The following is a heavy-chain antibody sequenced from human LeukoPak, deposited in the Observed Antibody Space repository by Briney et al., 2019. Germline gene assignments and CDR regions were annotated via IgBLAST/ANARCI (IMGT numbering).Heavy chain of an antibody. CDR3: ARTASAGTLGGVDGY. J-gene: IGHJ4*02. D-gene: IGHD6-19*01. Sequence: ASVKVSCKASGYTFTGYYMHWVRQAPGQGLEWMGIISPNNGSKSYAQKFQGRVTMTRDMSTSTVYMELSSLRSEDTAVYYCARTASAGTLGGVDGYWGQGTLVTVSS. CDR2: ISPNNGSK. CDR1: GYTFTGYY. V-gene: IGHV1-46*01.